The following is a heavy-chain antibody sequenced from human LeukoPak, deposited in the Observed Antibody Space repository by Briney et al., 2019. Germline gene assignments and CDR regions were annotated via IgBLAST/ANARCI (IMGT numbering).Heavy chain of an antibody. CDR3: TLQRISFLHHFDP. J-gene: IGHJ5*02. CDR2: FDPEDGET. V-gene: IGHV1-24*01. D-gene: IGHD2/OR15-2a*01. CDR1: GHTLTELF. Sequence: ASVKVSCKVSGHTLTELFMHWVRQAPGKGLGWMGGFDPEDGETIYAQKFQGRVTMTKDTSTHTGYMELSSLRSHDTAAYYCTLQRISFLHHFDPWGQGTLVTVSS.